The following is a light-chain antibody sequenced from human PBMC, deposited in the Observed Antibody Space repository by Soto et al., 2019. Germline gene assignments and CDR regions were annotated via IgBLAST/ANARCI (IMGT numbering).Light chain of an antibody. CDR3: VSFTTKKSYV. Sequence: QSALTQPASVSGSPGQSITISCTGTSSDIGAYIFVSRYQQHPGKAPKLIIYDIANRPSGVSYRFSGSKSANTASLTISGLQADDEADYYCVSFTTKKSYVFGTGTKLTVL. J-gene: IGLJ1*01. V-gene: IGLV2-14*03. CDR1: SSDIGAYIF. CDR2: DIA.